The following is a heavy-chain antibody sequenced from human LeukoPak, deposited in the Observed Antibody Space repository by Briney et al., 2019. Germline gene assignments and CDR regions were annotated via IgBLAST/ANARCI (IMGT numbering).Heavy chain of an antibody. Sequence: GGSLRLSCAASGFTFSDYYMNWIRQAPGKGLEWVSDIGGTGTTIYYADSAKGRFTISRDNAKNSLYLQMDSLRADDTAVYYCARGRTRGTAMVPSDYWGQGTQVTVSS. D-gene: IGHD5-18*01. J-gene: IGHJ4*02. CDR1: GFTFSDYY. CDR2: IGGTGTTI. CDR3: ARGRTRGTAMVPSDY. V-gene: IGHV3-11*01.